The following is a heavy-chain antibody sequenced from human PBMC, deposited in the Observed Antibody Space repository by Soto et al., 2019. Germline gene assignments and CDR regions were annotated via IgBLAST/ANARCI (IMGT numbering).Heavy chain of an antibody. D-gene: IGHD1-1*01. CDR2: ISGSSGST. J-gene: IGHJ4*02. V-gene: IGHV3-23*01. CDR1: GFTFSSYA. Sequence: GVSLRLSCAASGFTFSSYAMSWVRQAPGKGLEWVSAISGSSGSTYYADFVKGRFTISRDNSKNTLYLQMSSLRAEDTAVYYCAKCDWNDYYFDYWGQGTLVTVSS. CDR3: AKCDWNDYYFDY.